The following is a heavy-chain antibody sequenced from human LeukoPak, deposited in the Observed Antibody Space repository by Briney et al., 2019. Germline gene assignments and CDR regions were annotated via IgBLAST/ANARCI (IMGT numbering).Heavy chain of an antibody. J-gene: IGHJ4*02. CDR3: AKLLRFGELLATDS. D-gene: IGHD3-10*01. CDR2: IQYDENNK. CDR1: GFTMSSYD. Sequence: GGSLRLSCAASGFTMSSYDMHWVRQAPGQGLEWVAFIQYDENNKYYADSVKGRFTISRDTSKNTLYLQIDSLRAEDTAVYYCAKLLRFGELLATDSCGQGTLVTVSS. V-gene: IGHV3-30*02.